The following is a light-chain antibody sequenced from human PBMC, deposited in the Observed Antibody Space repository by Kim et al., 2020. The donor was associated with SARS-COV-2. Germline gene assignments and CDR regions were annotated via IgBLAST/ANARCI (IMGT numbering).Light chain of an antibody. Sequence: GQSITISCTCASSDVGGYNLVAWYQQLPGKVPKLIIYDVSGRPSGVSHLFSGSKSGNTASLTISGLQTEDEADYCCCSYAGRSTYVFGSGTKVTVL. J-gene: IGLJ1*01. CDR2: DVS. V-gene: IGLV2-23*02. CDR1: SSDVGGYNL. CDR3: CSYAGRSTYV.